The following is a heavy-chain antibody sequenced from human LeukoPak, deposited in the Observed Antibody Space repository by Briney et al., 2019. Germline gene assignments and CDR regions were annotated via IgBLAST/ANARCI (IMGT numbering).Heavy chain of an antibody. V-gene: IGHV4-59*01. D-gene: IGHD6-19*01. CDR2: IYYSGST. CDR3: ARAESSGWPFQH. J-gene: IGHJ1*01. Sequence: SETLSLTCTVSGGSISSYYWSWIRQPPGKGLEWIGYIYYSGSTNYNPSLKSRVTISVDTSKNQFSLKLSSVTAADTAVYYCARAESSGWPFQHWGQGTLVTVSS. CDR1: GGSISSYY.